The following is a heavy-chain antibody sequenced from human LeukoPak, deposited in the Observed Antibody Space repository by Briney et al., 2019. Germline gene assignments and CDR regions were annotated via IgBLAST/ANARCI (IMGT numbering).Heavy chain of an antibody. J-gene: IGHJ4*02. D-gene: IGHD1-1*01. V-gene: IGHV4-30-2*01. CDR1: GGSISSGGYY. Sequence: PSQTLSLTCTVSGGSISSGGYYWSWIRQPPGKGLEWIGYIYHSGSTYYNPSLKSRVTISVDTSKNQFSLKLSSVTAADTAVYYCARVALFNWDVGEGVLGYFDYWGQGTLVTVSS. CDR2: IYHSGST. CDR3: ARVALFNWDVGEGVLGYFDY.